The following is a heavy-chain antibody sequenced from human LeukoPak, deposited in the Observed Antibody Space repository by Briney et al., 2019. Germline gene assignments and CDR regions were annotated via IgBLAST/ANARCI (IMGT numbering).Heavy chain of an antibody. D-gene: IGHD1-7*01. CDR2: INHSGST. CDR3: ASNRYNWNYYWIDY. J-gene: IGHJ4*02. CDR1: GGSFSGYY. Sequence: SETLSLTCAVYGGSFSGYYWSWIRQPPGKGLEWIGEINHSGSTNYNPSLKSRVTISVDTSKNQFSLKLSSVTAADTAVYYCASNRYNWNYYWIDYWGQGTLVTVSS. V-gene: IGHV4-34*01.